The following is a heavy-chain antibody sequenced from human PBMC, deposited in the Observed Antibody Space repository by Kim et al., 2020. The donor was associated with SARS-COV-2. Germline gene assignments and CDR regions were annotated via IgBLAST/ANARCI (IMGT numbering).Heavy chain of an antibody. CDR2: IYYSGST. J-gene: IGHJ6*02. CDR3: ARDXXXNPVPLGYYYYYXXXV. V-gene: IGHV4-31*03. Sequence: SETLSLTCTVSGGSISSGGYYWSWIRQHPGKGLEWIGYIYYSGSTYYNPSLKXXVTISVDTSKNQFSLKLSXVTAADTAVYYCARDXXXNPVPLGYYYYYXXXVWGQGXTVTVSS. CDR1: GGSISSGGYY.